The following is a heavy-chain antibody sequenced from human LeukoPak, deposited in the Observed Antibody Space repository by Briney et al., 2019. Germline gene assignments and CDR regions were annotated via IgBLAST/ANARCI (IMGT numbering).Heavy chain of an antibody. CDR2: IYHSGST. V-gene: IGHV4-30-2*01. CDR3: ADGTLGGDAFDI. CDR1: GGSISSGGYY. J-gene: IGHJ3*02. Sequence: PSQTLSLTCTVSGGSISSGGYYWSWIRQPPGKGLEWIGYIYHSGSTYYNPSLKSRVTISVDRSKNQFSLKLSSVTAADTAVYYCADGTLGGDAFDIWGQGTMVTVSS. D-gene: IGHD1-14*01.